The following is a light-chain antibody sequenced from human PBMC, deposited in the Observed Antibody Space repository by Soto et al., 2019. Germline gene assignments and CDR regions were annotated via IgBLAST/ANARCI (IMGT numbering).Light chain of an antibody. V-gene: IGKV3-20*01. J-gene: IGKJ4*01. CDR3: KQYASSSGLS. CDR2: GGA. Sequence: EIVLTQSPGTLSLSPGERATLSCRASQSVSSSYLVWYQQKPGQPPRLLIYGGASRATGIPARFSGSGSGTVFTLTISRLEPADFAVYCCKQYASSSGLSFGGGTKVEIK. CDR1: QSVSSSY.